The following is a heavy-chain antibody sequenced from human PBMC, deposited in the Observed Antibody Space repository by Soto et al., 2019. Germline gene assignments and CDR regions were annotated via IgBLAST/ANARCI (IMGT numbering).Heavy chain of an antibody. Sequence: EVQLVESGGGLVQPGRSLRLSCAASGFTFDDYAMHWVRQAPGKGLEWVSGISWNSGSIGYADSVKGRFTISRDNAKNSLYLQMNSLRAEDTALYYCAKELEDGGFGFDYWGQGTLVTVSS. D-gene: IGHD3-10*01. CDR2: ISWNSGSI. V-gene: IGHV3-9*01. CDR3: AKELEDGGFGFDY. CDR1: GFTFDDYA. J-gene: IGHJ4*02.